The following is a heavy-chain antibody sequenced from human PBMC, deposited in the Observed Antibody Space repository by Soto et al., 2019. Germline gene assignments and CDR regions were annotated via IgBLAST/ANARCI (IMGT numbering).Heavy chain of an antibody. CDR3: AADPSSAHLYYDFWSGYSQFDY. Sequence: QLQLVQSGPEVKKPGTSVKVSCKASGFTFTSSAMQWVRQARGQRLEWIGWIVVGSGNTNYAQKVQERVTITRDMSTSTAYMELSSLRSEDTAVYYCAADPSSAHLYYDFWSGYSQFDYWGQGTLVTVSS. CDR1: GFTFTSSA. V-gene: IGHV1-58*02. D-gene: IGHD3-3*01. J-gene: IGHJ4*02. CDR2: IVVGSGNT.